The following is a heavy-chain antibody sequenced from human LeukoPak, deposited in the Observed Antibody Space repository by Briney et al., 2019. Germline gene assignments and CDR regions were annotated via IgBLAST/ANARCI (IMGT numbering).Heavy chain of an antibody. CDR1: GFIVNTYY. Sequence: GGSLRLSCAASGFIVNTYYMNWVRQTPGKGPRWVSVIYMDGTTFYAHSVKGRFTISRDNSKNTLYLQMNSLRAEDTAIYYCAASTSAYSPYYFDYWGQGALVTVSS. V-gene: IGHV3-53*01. CDR3: AASTSAYSPYYFDY. J-gene: IGHJ4*02. D-gene: IGHD2-21*01. CDR2: IYMDGTT.